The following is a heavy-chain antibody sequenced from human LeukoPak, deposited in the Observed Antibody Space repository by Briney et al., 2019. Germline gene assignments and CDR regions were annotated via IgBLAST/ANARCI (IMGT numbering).Heavy chain of an antibody. D-gene: IGHD6-19*01. CDR3: ARHSGSRTKYYYFDY. CDR2: IYYSGST. CDR1: GGSISSYY. V-gene: IGHV4-59*01. J-gene: IGHJ4*02. Sequence: SETPSLTCTVSGGSISSYYWSWIRQPPGKGLEWIGYIYYSGSTNYNPSLKTRVTISVDTSKNQFSLKLSSVTAADTAVYYCARHSGSRTKYYYFDYWGQGTLVTVSS.